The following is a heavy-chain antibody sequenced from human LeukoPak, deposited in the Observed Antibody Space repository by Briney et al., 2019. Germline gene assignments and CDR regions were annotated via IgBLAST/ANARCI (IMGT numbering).Heavy chain of an antibody. V-gene: IGHV3-73*01. CDR2: IRSKANSYAT. CDR1: GFTFSGSA. Sequence: PGGSLRLSCAASGFTFSGSAMHWVRQASGKGLEWVGRIRSKANSYATAYAASVKGRFTISRDDSKNTAYLQMNSLKTEDTAVYYCTSLRLLWFGELSDYWGQGTLVTVSS. J-gene: IGHJ4*02. D-gene: IGHD3-10*01. CDR3: TSLRLLWFGELSDY.